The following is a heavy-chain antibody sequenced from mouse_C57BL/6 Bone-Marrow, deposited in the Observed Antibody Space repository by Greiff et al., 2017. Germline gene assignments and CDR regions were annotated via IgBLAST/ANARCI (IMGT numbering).Heavy chain of an antibody. CDR1: GYTFTSYW. D-gene: IGHD1-1*01. Sequence: QVQLQQPGAELVKPGASVKLSCKASGYTFTSYWMHWVKQRPGQGLEWIGMIHPNSGSTNYNEKFKSKATLTVDKSSSTAYMQLRSLTSEDSAVYYGARYDYGSRLSVDYWGQGTSVTVSS. CDR3: ARYDYGSRLSVDY. V-gene: IGHV1-64*01. CDR2: IHPNSGST. J-gene: IGHJ4*01.